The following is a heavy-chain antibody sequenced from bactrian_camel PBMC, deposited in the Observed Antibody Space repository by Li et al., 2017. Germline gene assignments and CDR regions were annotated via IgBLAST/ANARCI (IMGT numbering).Heavy chain of an antibody. J-gene: IGHJ4*01. CDR2: HSASADNT. D-gene: IGHD2*01. V-gene: IGHV3S54*01. CDR1: AYVSSAYC. CDR3: AASRVPGSGDFCRTFSTRFYTN. Sequence: HVQLVESGGGSVQAGGSLRLSCGPSAYVSSAYCMGWFRQGPGKEREMVAIHSASADNTDYADSVKGRFTISRDNVANKLYLQMNNLASEDTAMYCCAASRVPGSGDFCRTFSTRFYTNWGQGTQVTVS.